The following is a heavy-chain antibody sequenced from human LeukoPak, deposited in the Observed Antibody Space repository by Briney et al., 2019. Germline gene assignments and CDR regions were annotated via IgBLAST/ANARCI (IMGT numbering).Heavy chain of an antibody. CDR2: ISYTGSA. D-gene: IGHD2-2*01. V-gene: IGHV4-39*02. Sequence: PSETLSLTCTVSGGSISNSRYYWGWIRQPPGKGLEWIGVISYTGSAYYNPSLKSRVTISVDTSKNHFSLKLSSVTAADTAVYYCARGPTYQPIDYWGQGTLVTVSS. J-gene: IGHJ4*02. CDR3: ARGPTYQPIDY. CDR1: GGSISNSRYY.